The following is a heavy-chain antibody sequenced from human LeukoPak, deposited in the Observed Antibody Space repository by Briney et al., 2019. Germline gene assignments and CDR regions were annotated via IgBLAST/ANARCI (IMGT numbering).Heavy chain of an antibody. CDR2: IHYSGST. J-gene: IGHJ4*02. CDR3: AREGTKCSFDY. D-gene: IGHD2-8*01. Sequence: SETLSLTCTVSGGSISSGGYYWSWIRQHPGKGLEWIGYIHYSGSTYYNPSLKSRVTISVDTSKNQFSLKLSSVTAADTAVYYCAREGTKCSFDYWGQGTLVTVSS. V-gene: IGHV4-31*03. CDR1: GGSISSGGYY.